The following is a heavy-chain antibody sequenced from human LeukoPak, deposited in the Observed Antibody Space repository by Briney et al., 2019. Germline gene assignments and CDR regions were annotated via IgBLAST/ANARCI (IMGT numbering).Heavy chain of an antibody. V-gene: IGHV3-23*01. J-gene: IGHJ4*02. CDR1: GFTFNLYA. CDR3: AKGLSRAFGTYYFDF. CDR2: ISGSGGST. Sequence: GGSLRLSCVASGFTFNLYAMNWVRQAPGKGLEWVSGISGSGGSTYYADSVKGRLTISRDNSKSTLSLQMNSLRDDDTAVYFCAKGLSRAFGTYYFDFWGRGTLVTVSS. D-gene: IGHD3-10*01.